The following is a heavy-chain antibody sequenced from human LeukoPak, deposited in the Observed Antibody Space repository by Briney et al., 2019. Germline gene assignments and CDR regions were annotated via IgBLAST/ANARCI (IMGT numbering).Heavy chain of an antibody. J-gene: IGHJ5*02. CDR2: ISGSGGST. D-gene: IGHD2-2*02. CDR1: GFTFSSYA. V-gene: IGHV3-23*01. Sequence: PGGSLRLSCAASGFTFSSYAMSWVRQALGKGLEWVSAISGSGGSTYYADSVKGRFTISRDNSKNTLYLQMNSLRAEDTAVYYCAKEPVGSVVPAAIFGSWFDPWGQGTLVTVSS. CDR3: AKEPVGSVVPAAIFGSWFDP.